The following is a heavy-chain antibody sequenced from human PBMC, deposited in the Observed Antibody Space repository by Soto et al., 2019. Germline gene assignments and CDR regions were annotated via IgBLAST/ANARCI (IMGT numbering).Heavy chain of an antibody. D-gene: IGHD4-17*01. CDR1: GGSINSYY. Sequence: SETLSLTCTVSGGSINSYYWSWIRQPPGKGLEWIGYIYYSGSTNYNPSLKSRVTISVDTSKNQFSLKLSSVTAADTAVYYCARDLRDYGGNHYYFDYWGQGTLVTVSS. J-gene: IGHJ4*02. CDR2: IYYSGST. CDR3: ARDLRDYGGNHYYFDY. V-gene: IGHV4-59*01.